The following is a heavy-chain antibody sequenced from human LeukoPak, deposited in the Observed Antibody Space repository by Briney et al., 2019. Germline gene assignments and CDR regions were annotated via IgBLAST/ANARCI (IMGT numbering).Heavy chain of an antibody. CDR3: AKDSGSYYVGAFFDY. J-gene: IGHJ4*02. D-gene: IGHD1-26*01. CDR2: IRYDGSNK. V-gene: IGHV3-30*02. CDR1: GFTFSSYG. Sequence: GGSLRLSCTASGFTFSSYGMHWVRQAPGKGLEWVAFIRYDGSNKYYADSVKGRFTISRDNSKNTLYLQMNSLRAEDTAVYYCAKDSGSYYVGAFFDYWGQGTLVTVPS.